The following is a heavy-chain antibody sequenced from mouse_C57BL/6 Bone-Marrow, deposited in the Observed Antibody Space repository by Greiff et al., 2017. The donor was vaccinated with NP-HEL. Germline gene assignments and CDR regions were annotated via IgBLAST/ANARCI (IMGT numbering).Heavy chain of an antibody. CDR3: ARGDGYYGAWFAY. D-gene: IGHD2-3*01. V-gene: IGHV1-80*01. Sequence: QVQLQQSGAELVKPGASVTISCKASGYAFSSYWMNWVKQRPGKGLEWIGQIYPGDGDTNYNGKFKGKATLTAAKSSSTAYMQLSSLTSDESAVYFCARGDGYYGAWFAYWGQGTLVTVSA. J-gene: IGHJ3*01. CDR1: GYAFSSYW. CDR2: IYPGDGDT.